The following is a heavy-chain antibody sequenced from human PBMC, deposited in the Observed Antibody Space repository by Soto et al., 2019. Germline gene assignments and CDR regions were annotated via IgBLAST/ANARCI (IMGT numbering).Heavy chain of an antibody. CDR2: IDPSDSHT. CDR1: GYTFTTFW. V-gene: IGHV5-10-1*01. Sequence: GASLKISCTGFGYTFTTFWISWVRQMPGKGLEWMGRIDPSDSHTNYSPSFQGHVTISVDKSISTAYLQWGSLKASDTAIYYCARLYCTTNTCDSWFDPWGQGTLVTVSS. J-gene: IGHJ5*02. D-gene: IGHD2-8*01. CDR3: ARLYCTTNTCDSWFDP.